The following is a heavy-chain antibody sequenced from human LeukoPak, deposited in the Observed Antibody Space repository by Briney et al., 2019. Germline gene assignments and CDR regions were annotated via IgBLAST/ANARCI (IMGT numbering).Heavy chain of an antibody. D-gene: IGHD3-10*01. CDR2: IYSGGST. Sequence: GGSLRLSCAASGFTVSSNYMSWVRQAPGKGLEWVSVIYSGGSTYYADSVKGRFTISRDNSKNTLYLQMNSLRAEDTAVYYCARANAFMVRGIIDWGQGTLVTVSS. CDR3: ARANAFMVRGIID. V-gene: IGHV3-66*01. J-gene: IGHJ4*02. CDR1: GFTVSSNY.